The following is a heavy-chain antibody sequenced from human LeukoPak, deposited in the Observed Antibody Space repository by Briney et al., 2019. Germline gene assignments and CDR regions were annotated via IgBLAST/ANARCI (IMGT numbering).Heavy chain of an antibody. D-gene: IGHD6-19*01. CDR1: GFTFSSYA. CDR3: TREIAVAGDY. Sequence: PGGSLRLSCAASGFTFSSYAMSWVRQAPGKGLEWVSAISGSGGSTYDADSVKGRFTISRDNAKNSLYLQINSLRADDTGVYYCTREIAVAGDYWGQGTLVTVSS. J-gene: IGHJ4*02. V-gene: IGHV3-23*01. CDR2: ISGSGGST.